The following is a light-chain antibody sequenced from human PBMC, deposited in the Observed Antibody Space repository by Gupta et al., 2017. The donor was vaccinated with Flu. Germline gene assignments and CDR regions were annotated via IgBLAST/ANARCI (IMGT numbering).Light chain of an antibody. CDR2: DVY. CDR3: CSYAGSYSWV. J-gene: IGLJ3*02. Sequence: QSALTQPRSVSGSPGQSVSISCTGTSSYVGAYEYVSWYQQYPGKAPKIIIHDVYKRPSGVTDRFSASKSGNTASLTISGLQAEDEADYYCCSYAGSYSWVVGGGTKLTVL. V-gene: IGLV2-11*01. CDR1: SSYVGAYEY.